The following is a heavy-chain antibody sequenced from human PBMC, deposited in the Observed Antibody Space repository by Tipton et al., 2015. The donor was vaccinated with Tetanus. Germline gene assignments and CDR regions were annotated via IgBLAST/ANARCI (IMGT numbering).Heavy chain of an antibody. V-gene: IGHV1-69*01. CDR3: GRVYAPMASGGMDV. CDR2: ISPGSSTA. D-gene: IGHD3-10*01. Sequence: QLAQSGAEMRKPGSSVKVSCKASGGTFIKYALNWVRQAPGQGFEWIGGISPGSSTANYAQRFRDRVTISADESTSTVYMELSSLRSDDTAVYYCGRVYAPMASGGMDVWGQGTTVTVSS. CDR1: GGTFIKYA. J-gene: IGHJ6*02.